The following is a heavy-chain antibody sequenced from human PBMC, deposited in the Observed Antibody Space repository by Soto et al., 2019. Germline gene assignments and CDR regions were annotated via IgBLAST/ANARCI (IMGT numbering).Heavy chain of an antibody. CDR2: INSDGSST. D-gene: IGHD3-22*01. J-gene: IGHJ4*02. V-gene: IGHV3-74*01. CDR3: ASPRAAYDSSGYYPN. Sequence: GGSLRLSCAASGFTFSSYWMHWVRQAPGKGLVWVSRINSDGSSTSYADSVKGRFTISRDNAKNTLYLQMNSLRAEDTAVYYCASPRAAYDSSGYYPNWGQGTLVTVSS. CDR1: GFTFSSYW.